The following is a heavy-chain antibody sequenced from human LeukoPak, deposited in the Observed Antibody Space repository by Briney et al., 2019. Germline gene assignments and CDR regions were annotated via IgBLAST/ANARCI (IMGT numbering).Heavy chain of an antibody. Sequence: PGGSLRLSCTASGFNFNDYDINWVRQVPGKGLEWVSGINWNSVHIGYADSVRGRFTISRDNAQRSVYLQIFSLRPEDTALYYCSTSRPDGFLDSWGQGTLVTVST. CDR3: STSRPDGFLDS. V-gene: IGHV3-9*01. J-gene: IGHJ4*02. D-gene: IGHD1-14*01. CDR2: INWNSVHI. CDR1: GFNFNDYD.